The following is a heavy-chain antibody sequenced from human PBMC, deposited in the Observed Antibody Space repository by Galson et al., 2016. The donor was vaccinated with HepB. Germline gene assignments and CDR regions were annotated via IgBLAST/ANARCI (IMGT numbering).Heavy chain of an antibody. D-gene: IGHD2-21*02. Sequence: SETLSLTCTVSGGSVNSGDDYWSWIRQPPGKGLEYIGYIFYRGDINHNPTLNYNPSLNGRVTISIDPSKNQLSLKLSSVTAADTAVYYCARHAVVPAIRDGFDSWGQGTLVTVS. CDR1: GGSVNSGDDY. J-gene: IGHJ5*01. CDR2: IFYRGDINHNPTL. CDR3: ARHAVVPAIRDGFDS. V-gene: IGHV4-61*08.